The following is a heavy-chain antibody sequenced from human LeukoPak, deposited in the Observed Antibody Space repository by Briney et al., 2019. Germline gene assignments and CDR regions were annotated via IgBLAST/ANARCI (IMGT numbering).Heavy chain of an antibody. D-gene: IGHD6-19*01. CDR2: IYYGGST. CDR1: GGSISSYY. V-gene: IGHV4-59*12. J-gene: IGHJ4*02. CDR3: ARDLRSSGWFYFDY. Sequence: SETLSLTCTVSGGSISSYYWSWIRQPPGKGLEWIGYIYYGGSTNYNPSLKSRVTISVDTSKNQFSLKLSSVTAADTAVYYCARDLRSSGWFYFDYWGQGTLVTVSS.